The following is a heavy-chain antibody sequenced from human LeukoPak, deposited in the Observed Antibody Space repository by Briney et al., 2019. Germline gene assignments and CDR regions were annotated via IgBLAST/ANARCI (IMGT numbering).Heavy chain of an antibody. Sequence: ASVKVSCKASGNTFTNHNMHCVRLAPGQGLEWMGIISPSDGATNYAHKFQGRVTMTRDTSTSTVYMELSSLKSEDTAVYYCAREVAAPFRFDDWGQGTLVTVSS. CDR3: AREVAAPFRFDD. CDR1: GNTFTNHN. D-gene: IGHD2-15*01. CDR2: ISPSDGAT. J-gene: IGHJ4*02. V-gene: IGHV1-46*01.